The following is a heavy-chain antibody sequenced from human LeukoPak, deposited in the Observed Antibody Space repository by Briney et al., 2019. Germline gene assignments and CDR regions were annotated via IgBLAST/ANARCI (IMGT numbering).Heavy chain of an antibody. CDR3: ARRRPRYFDRGYYYYYMDV. Sequence: SETLSLTCAVYGGSFSDYWWTWIRQSPGKGLEWIGEVNHSGRTNHNPSLKSRVTISVDTSKNQFSLKLSSVTAADTAVYYCARRRPRYFDRGYYYYYMDVWGKGTTVTVSS. J-gene: IGHJ6*03. V-gene: IGHV4-34*01. CDR2: VNHSGRT. D-gene: IGHD3-9*01. CDR1: GGSFSDYW.